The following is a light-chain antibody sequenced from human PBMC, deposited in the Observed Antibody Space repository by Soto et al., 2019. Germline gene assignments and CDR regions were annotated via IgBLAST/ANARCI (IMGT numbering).Light chain of an antibody. V-gene: IGKV1-5*03. CDR1: QGISSW. CDR3: QQYIT. CDR2: KAS. Sequence: DIQMTQSPSSLSASVGDRVTITCRGSQGISSWLAWYQQKPGKAPRLLIYKASSLASGVPSRFSGSGSGTEFTLTISSLQPDDFATYNCQQYITFGQGTKVEIK. J-gene: IGKJ1*01.